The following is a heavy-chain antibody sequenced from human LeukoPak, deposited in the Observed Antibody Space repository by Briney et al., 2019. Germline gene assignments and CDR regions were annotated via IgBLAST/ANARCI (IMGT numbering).Heavy chain of an antibody. CDR2: IIPIFGTA. J-gene: IGHJ4*02. V-gene: IGHV1-69*13. CDR3: ARGPPGIQLWLFFY. D-gene: IGHD5-18*01. Sequence: SVKVSCKASGGTFSSYAISWVRQAPGQGLEWMGGIIPIFGTATYAQKFQGRVTITADESTSTAYMELSSLRSEDTAVYYCARGPPGIQLWLFFYWGQGTLVTVSS. CDR1: GGTFSSYA.